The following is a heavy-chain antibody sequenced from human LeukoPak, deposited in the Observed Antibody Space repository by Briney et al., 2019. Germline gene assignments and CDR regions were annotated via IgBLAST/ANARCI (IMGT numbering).Heavy chain of an antibody. Sequence: KPSETLSLTCTVSGDSISTTSYFWGWIRQPPGKGLEWIGNIHYSGNTYYNPSLKSRVTVSLDTSNNQFSLKLSSVTDADTAVYYCASDNNGDYWHFEYWGQGTLVTVSS. J-gene: IGHJ4*02. CDR1: GDSISTTSYF. CDR3: ASDNNGDYWHFEY. CDR2: IHYSGNT. V-gene: IGHV4-39*01. D-gene: IGHD2-8*02.